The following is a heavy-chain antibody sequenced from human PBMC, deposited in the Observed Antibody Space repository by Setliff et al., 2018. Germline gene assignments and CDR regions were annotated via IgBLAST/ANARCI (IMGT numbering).Heavy chain of an antibody. V-gene: IGHV1-3*01. D-gene: IGHD3-10*01. CDR2: INAGNGNT. CDR1: GYTFTNYA. CDR3: ARGVSGSYQRPNFDY. J-gene: IGHJ4*02. Sequence: GASVKVSCKASGYTFTNYAIHWVRQAPGQRLEWMGWINAGNGNTKYSQNFQGRVTITRDTSASTAYMEVSSLRSEDTAVYYCARGVSGSYQRPNFDYWGQGTLVTVSS.